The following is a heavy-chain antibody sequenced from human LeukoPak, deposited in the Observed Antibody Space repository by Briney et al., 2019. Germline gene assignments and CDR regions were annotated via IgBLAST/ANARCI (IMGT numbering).Heavy chain of an antibody. CDR1: GGSFSGYY. J-gene: IGHJ4*02. CDR3: ARGAVTNEYYFDY. CDR2: INHSGST. V-gene: IGHV4-34*01. D-gene: IGHD4-17*01. Sequence: SETLSLTCAVYGGSFSGYYWSWIRQPPGKGLEWIGEINHSGSTNYNPSLKSRVTISVDTSKNQFSLKLSSVTAADTAMYYRARGAVTNEYYFDYWGQGTLVTVSS.